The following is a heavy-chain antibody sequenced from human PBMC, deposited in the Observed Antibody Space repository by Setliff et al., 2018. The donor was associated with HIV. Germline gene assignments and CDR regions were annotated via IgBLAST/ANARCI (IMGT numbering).Heavy chain of an antibody. Sequence: GASVKVSCKASGYTLSDYYMHWVRQAPGQGLEWMGWINPNSGGTNYAQKFRGRVTMTRDTSINTAHMYLSSLRSDDTAIYFCARGTDFWSGSSNFDYWGQGTQVTVSS. CDR1: GYTLSDYY. V-gene: IGHV1-2*02. D-gene: IGHD3-3*01. CDR3: ARGTDFWSGSSNFDY. J-gene: IGHJ4*02. CDR2: INPNSGGT.